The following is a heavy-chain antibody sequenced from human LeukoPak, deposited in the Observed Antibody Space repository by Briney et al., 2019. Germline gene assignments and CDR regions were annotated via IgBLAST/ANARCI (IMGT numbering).Heavy chain of an antibody. J-gene: IGHJ4*02. D-gene: IGHD3-22*01. CDR3: ARDHYYDSSGWLGY. CDR2: IYSGGST. V-gene: IGHV3-66*01. CDR1: GFTVSSNY. Sequence: GGSLRLSCAASGFTVSSNYMSWVRQAPGKGLEWVSVIYSGGSTYYADSVKGRFTISRDNSKNTLYLQMNSLRAEDTAVYYCARDHYYDSSGWLGYWGQGTLVTVSS.